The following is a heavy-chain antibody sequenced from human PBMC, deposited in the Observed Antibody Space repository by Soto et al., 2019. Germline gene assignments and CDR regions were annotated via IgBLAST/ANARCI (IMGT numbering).Heavy chain of an antibody. V-gene: IGHV1-8*02. Sequence: ASVKVSCKASGYTFNNYDIHWVRQAPGHGLEWMGWMDPNSGNTGYAQNFRGRVTMTQNTAIGTAYMELSSLRSDDTATYYCTRAYGAETFDFWGQGTRVTVSS. CDR2: MDPNSGNT. J-gene: IGHJ5*01. D-gene: IGHD3-10*01. CDR1: GYTFNNYD. CDR3: TRAYGAETFDF.